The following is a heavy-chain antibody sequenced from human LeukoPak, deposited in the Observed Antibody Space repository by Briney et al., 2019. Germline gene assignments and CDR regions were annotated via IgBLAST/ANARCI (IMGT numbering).Heavy chain of an antibody. J-gene: IGHJ4*02. D-gene: IGHD1-20*01. Sequence: GGSLRLSCAASGFTVSSNYMSCVRQAPGKGLEWVSVIYSGGSTYYADSVKGRFTISRDNSKNTVYLQMNSLRAEDTAVYYCAKDCELGINWNPFDYWGQGTLVTVSS. CDR3: AKDCELGINWNPFDY. V-gene: IGHV3-66*01. CDR1: GFTVSSNY. CDR2: IYSGGST.